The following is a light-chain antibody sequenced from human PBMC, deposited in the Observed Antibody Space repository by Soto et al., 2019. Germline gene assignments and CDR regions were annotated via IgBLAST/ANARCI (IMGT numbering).Light chain of an antibody. Sequence: ETVLTQSPGTLSLSPGFRSTLACMASQSVRNNYLARLQQKPGQAPSLLISGASNRATGIPARFSGSGSGTDFTLTISSLQNEDFALYDCQQRNNWTRTFGQGTKVDIK. CDR3: QQRNNWTRT. V-gene: IGKV3-11*01. CDR1: QSVRNNY. J-gene: IGKJ1*01. CDR2: GAS.